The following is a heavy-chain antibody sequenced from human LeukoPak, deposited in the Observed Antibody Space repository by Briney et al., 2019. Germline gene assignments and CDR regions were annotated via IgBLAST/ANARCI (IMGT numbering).Heavy chain of an antibody. CDR3: AKDASWTPWIQLWQPLNY. D-gene: IGHD5-18*01. CDR2: IKQDGSET. Sequence: EGSLRLSCATSGFIFSNYWMSWVRQAPGKGLEWVANIKQDGSETYYVDSVKGRFTISRDDAKNSLYLQMNSLRAEDTAVYYCAKDASWTPWIQLWQPLNYWGQGTLVTVSS. J-gene: IGHJ4*02. CDR1: GFIFSNYW. V-gene: IGHV3-7*03.